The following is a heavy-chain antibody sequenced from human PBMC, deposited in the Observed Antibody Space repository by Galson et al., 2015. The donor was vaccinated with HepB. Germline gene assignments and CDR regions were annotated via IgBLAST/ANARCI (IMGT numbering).Heavy chain of an antibody. Sequence: VKVSCKASGYTFTSYGISWVRQAPGQGLEWMGWISAYNGNTNYAQKLQGRVTMTTDTSTSTAYMELRSLRSDDTAVYYCARPGGPYSSSWYDYWGQGTLVTVSS. CDR1: GYTFTSYG. D-gene: IGHD6-13*01. J-gene: IGHJ4*02. CDR2: ISAYNGNT. V-gene: IGHV1-18*04. CDR3: ARPGGPYSSSWYDY.